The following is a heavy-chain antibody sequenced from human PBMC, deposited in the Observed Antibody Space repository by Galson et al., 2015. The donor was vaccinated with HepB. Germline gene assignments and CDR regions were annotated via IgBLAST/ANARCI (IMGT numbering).Heavy chain of an antibody. V-gene: IGHV3-66*01. CDR3: ATVGPYGRFYYFDH. CDR2: IYASDDT. Sequence: SLRLSCAGSGFTIANTYMSWLRQAPGKGLEWLSVIYASDDTYYADSVKGRFTVSRDNSENTFFLQMKRLRADDTAVYFCATVGPYGRFYYFDHWGQGTLVTVSS. CDR1: GFTIANTY. J-gene: IGHJ4*02. D-gene: IGHD3-10*01.